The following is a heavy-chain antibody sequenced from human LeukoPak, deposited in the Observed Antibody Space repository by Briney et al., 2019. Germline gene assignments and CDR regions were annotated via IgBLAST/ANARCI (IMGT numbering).Heavy chain of an antibody. J-gene: IGHJ5*02. CDR2: MYYSANA. CDR3: ARRRTPDYWFDP. CDR1: GDSISSYY. V-gene: IGHV4-59*08. Sequence: SETLSLTCTVSGDSISSYYWSWIRQPPGKGLEWIGSMYYSANANYNPSLNSRVSMSVDPSKNQFSLRLSSVTAADTAIYYCARRRTPDYWFDPWGQGTLVTVSS. D-gene: IGHD1-14*01.